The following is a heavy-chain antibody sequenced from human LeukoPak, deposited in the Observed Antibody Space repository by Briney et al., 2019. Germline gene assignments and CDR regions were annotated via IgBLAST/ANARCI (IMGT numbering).Heavy chain of an antibody. CDR3: ARGEYDYVWGSYRYTGIDY. D-gene: IGHD3-16*02. CDR1: GGTFSSYA. J-gene: IGHJ4*02. V-gene: IGHV1-69*06. Sequence: SVKVSCKASGGTFSSYAISWVRQAPGQGLEWMGGIIPIFGTASYAQKFQGRVTITADKSTSTAYMELSSLRSEDTAVYYCARGEYDYVWGSYRYTGIDYWGQGTLVTVSS. CDR2: IIPIFGTA.